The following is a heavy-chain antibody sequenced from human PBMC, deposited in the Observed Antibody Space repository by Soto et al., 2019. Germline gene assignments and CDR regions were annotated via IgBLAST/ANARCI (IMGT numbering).Heavy chain of an antibody. J-gene: IGHJ4*02. Sequence: PSETLSLTCAVSSGSISSSNWWSWVRQPPGKGLEWIGEIYHSGSTNYNPSLKSRVTISVDKSKNQFSLKLSSVTAADTAVYYCARRYSSGWYFVDYWGQGTLVTVSS. D-gene: IGHD6-19*01. CDR2: IYHSGST. V-gene: IGHV4-4*02. CDR1: SGSISSSNW. CDR3: ARRYSSGWYFVDY.